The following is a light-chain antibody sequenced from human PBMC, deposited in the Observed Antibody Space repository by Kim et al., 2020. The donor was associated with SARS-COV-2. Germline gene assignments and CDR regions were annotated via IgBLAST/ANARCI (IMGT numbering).Light chain of an antibody. Sequence: SSELTQDPAVSVSPGQTVRITCQGDILRTYYATWYQQKPGQAPVLVIYGKNNRPSGIPDRFSGSSSGNTASLTIIGAQAEDEAAYYCNSRDNTGNHVVFG. V-gene: IGLV3-19*01. J-gene: IGLJ3*02. CDR2: GKN. CDR3: NSRDNTGNHVV. CDR1: ILRTYY.